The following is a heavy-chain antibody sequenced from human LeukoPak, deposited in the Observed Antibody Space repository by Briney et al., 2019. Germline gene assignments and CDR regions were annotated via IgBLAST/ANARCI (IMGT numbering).Heavy chain of an antibody. Sequence: GGSLRLSCAASGFTFSSYWMSWVRQAPGKGLEWVANIKQDGSEKYYVDSVKGRFTISRDNAKNSLYLQMNSLRAEDTAVYYCARAYYDFWSGFDQGSEGAFDIWGQGTMVTVSS. D-gene: IGHD3-3*01. CDR1: GFTFSSYW. J-gene: IGHJ3*02. CDR2: IKQDGSEK. V-gene: IGHV3-7*01. CDR3: ARAYYDFWSGFDQGSEGAFDI.